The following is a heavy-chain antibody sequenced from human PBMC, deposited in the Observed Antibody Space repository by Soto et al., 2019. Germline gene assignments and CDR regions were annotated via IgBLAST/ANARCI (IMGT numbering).Heavy chain of an antibody. J-gene: IGHJ4*02. V-gene: IGHV3-30-3*01. CDR2: ISYDGSNK. CDR1: GFTFSSYA. Sequence: QVQLVESGGGVVQPGRSLRLSCAASGFTFSSYAMHWVRQAPGKGLAWVAVISYDGSNKYYADSVKGRFTISRDNSKNTLYLQMNSLRAEDTAVYYCARSKAYSSGWYGFDYWGQGTLVTVSS. CDR3: ARSKAYSSGWYGFDY. D-gene: IGHD6-19*01.